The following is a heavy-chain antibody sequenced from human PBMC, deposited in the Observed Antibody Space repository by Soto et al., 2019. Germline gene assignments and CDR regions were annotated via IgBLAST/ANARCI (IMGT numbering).Heavy chain of an antibody. CDR3: ANLAKNYDHYMDV. Sequence: QVQLVESGGGLVKPGGSLRLSCAASGFSFSDYYMSWIRQAPGKGLEWVSLLSTSGSSTDYADSVKGRFTISRDNAKNSLSLQMNSLRAEDTAVYYCANLAKNYDHYMDVWGKGTTVTVSS. J-gene: IGHJ6*03. V-gene: IGHV3-11*01. CDR2: LSTSGSST. D-gene: IGHD1-26*01. CDR1: GFSFSDYY.